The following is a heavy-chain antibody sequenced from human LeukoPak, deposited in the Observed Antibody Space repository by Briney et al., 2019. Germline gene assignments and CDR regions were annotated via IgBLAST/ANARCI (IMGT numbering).Heavy chain of an antibody. Sequence: PGGSLRLSCAASGCTFSNYWMNWVRQAPGKGLEGVADIKKDGSEKHYVDSVKGRFTISRDNAKNSLYLQMSSLRAEDTAVYHCVTDVSGSLGDWGQGTLVTVSS. CDR1: GCTFSNYW. V-gene: IGHV3-7*05. CDR3: VTDVSGSLGD. D-gene: IGHD5-12*01. J-gene: IGHJ4*02. CDR2: IKKDGSEK.